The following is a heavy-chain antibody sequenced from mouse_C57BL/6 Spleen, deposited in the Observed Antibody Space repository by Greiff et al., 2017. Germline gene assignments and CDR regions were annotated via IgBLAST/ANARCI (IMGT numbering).Heavy chain of an antibody. J-gene: IGHJ3*01. CDR2: INPSNGGT. D-gene: IGHD1-1*01. V-gene: IGHV1-53*01. CDR3: ARSGLRYAWFAY. CDR1: GYTFTSYW. Sequence: QVQLQQPGTELVKPGASVKLSCKASGYTFTSYWMHWVKQRPGQGLEWIGNINPSNGGTNYNEKFKSKATLTVDKSSSTAYMQLSCLTSEDSAVYSCARSGLRYAWFAYWGQGTLVTVSA.